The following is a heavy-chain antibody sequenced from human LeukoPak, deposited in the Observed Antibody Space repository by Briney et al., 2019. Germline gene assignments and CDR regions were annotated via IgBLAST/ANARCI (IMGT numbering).Heavy chain of an antibody. CDR3: ARQRTVTLGFDY. D-gene: IGHD4-17*01. V-gene: IGHV1-69*04. CDR2: IIPILGIA. Sequence: GSSVKVSCKASGGTFSSYAISWVRQAPGQGLEWMGRIIPILGIANYAQKFQGRVTITADKSTSTAYMELSSLRSEDTAVYYCARQRTVTLGFDYWGQGTLVTVSS. J-gene: IGHJ4*02. CDR1: GGTFSSYA.